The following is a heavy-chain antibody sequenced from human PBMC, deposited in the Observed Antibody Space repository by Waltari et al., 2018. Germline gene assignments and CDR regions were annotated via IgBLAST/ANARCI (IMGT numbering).Heavy chain of an antibody. CDR1: GGSISSSSYY. J-gene: IGHJ4*02. CDR2: IYYRGST. V-gene: IGHV4-39*07. CDR3: ARAIRQYGVSFDY. D-gene: IGHD4-17*01. Sequence: QLQLQESGPGLVKPSETLSLTCTVSGGSISSSSYYWGRIRQPPGKGLELIGSIYYRGSTYYNPSLKSRVTISVDTSKDQFSLKVSSVTVADTAVYYFARAIRQYGVSFDYWGQGTLVTVSS.